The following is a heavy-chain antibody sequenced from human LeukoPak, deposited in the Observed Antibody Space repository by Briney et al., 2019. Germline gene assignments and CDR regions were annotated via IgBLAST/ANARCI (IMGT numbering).Heavy chain of an antibody. Sequence: SVKVSCKASGGTFSSYTISWVRQAPGQGLEWMGRIIPILGIANYAQKFQDRVTITADKSTSTAYMELSSLRSEDTAVYYCARDGYGDYSPRNYYYGMDVWGQGTTVTVSS. D-gene: IGHD4-17*01. CDR3: ARDGYGDYSPRNYYYGMDV. J-gene: IGHJ6*02. CDR2: IIPILGIA. CDR1: GGTFSSYT. V-gene: IGHV1-69*04.